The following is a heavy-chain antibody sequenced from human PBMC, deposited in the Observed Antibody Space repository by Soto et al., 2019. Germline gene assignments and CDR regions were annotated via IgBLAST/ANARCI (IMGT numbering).Heavy chain of an antibody. J-gene: IGHJ4*02. CDR2: IYYSGST. CDR3: ATNIPTVTTLGGY. CDR1: GGSVSSGSYY. Sequence: XTLSLPCTVSGGSVSSGSYYWGWIRQPPGKGLEWIGSIYYSGSTYYNPSLKSRVTISVDTSKNQFSLKLSSVTAADTAVYYCATNIPTVTTLGGYWGQGTLGTVSS. D-gene: IGHD4-17*01. V-gene: IGHV4-39*01.